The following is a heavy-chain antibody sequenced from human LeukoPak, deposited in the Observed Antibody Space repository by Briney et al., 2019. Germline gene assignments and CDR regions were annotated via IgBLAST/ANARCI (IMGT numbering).Heavy chain of an antibody. V-gene: IGHV1-46*01. CDR1: GYTFTSYY. CDR2: INPSGGST. D-gene: IGHD5-24*01. CDR3: ARDRSVEGFDY. Sequence: ASVKVSCKASGYTFTSYYMHWVRQAPGQGLEWMGIINPSGGSTSYAQKFQGRVTMTRDMSTSTVYMELSSLRSEDTAVYYCARDRSVEGFDYRGQGTLVTVSS. J-gene: IGHJ4*02.